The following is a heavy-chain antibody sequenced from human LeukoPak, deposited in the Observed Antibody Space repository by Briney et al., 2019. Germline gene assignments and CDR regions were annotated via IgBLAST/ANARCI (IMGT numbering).Heavy chain of an antibody. J-gene: IGHJ6*04. CDR3: AREADIVVVPAAIKYYYYYGMDV. D-gene: IGHD2-2*02. Sequence: SVKVSCKASGGTFSSYAISWVRQAPGQGLEWMGGIIPIFGTANYAQKFQGRVTITADKSTSTAYMELSSLRSEGTAVYYCAREADIVVVPAAIKYYYYYGMDVWGKGTTVTVSS. CDR1: GGTFSSYA. CDR2: IIPIFGTA. V-gene: IGHV1-69*06.